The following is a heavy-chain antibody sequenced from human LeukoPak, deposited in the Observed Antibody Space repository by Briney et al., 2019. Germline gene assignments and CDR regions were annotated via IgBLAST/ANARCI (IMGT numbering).Heavy chain of an antibody. J-gene: IGHJ5*02. CDR1: GYSFIDYY. Sequence: GASVKVSCKASGYSFIDYYLHWVRQAPGHGLEWLGRINPNTGGTDYAQTFQGRFTMTRDRSISTASMELSSLRFDDTAVYYCARDQGPSGNLFDPWGQGTLVTVSS. V-gene: IGHV1-2*06. CDR2: INPNTGGT. D-gene: IGHD3-10*01. CDR3: ARDQGPSGNLFDP.